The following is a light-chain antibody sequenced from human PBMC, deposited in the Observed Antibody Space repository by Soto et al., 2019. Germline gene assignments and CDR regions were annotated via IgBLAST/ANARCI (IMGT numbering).Light chain of an antibody. CDR2: GAS. J-gene: IGKJ2*01. CDR3: QQYNKWPPYT. V-gene: IGKV3-15*01. CDR1: QSVSSN. Sequence: EIVITQSPANLSVSPGERATLSCRASQSVSSNLAWYQQKPGQGPRLLIYGASTRATSIPARFSGSGSGTEFTLTITSLQSEDFAVYYCQQYNKWPPYTFGQGTKLEIK.